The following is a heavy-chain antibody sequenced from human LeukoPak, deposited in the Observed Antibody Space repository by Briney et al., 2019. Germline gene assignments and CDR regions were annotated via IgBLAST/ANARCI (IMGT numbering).Heavy chain of an antibody. Sequence: PGGSLRLSCAASGFTFSSYAMNWVRQAPGKGLEWVAVISYGGSNKYYADSVKGRFTISRDNSKNTLYLQMNSLRAEDTAVYYCARGPGSLRLLFDYWGQGTLVTVSS. J-gene: IGHJ4*02. CDR1: GFTFSSYA. CDR3: ARGPGSLRLLFDY. V-gene: IGHV3-30-3*01. CDR2: ISYGGSNK. D-gene: IGHD1-26*01.